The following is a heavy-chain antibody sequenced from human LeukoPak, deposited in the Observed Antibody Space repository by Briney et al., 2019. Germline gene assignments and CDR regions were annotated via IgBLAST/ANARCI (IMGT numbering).Heavy chain of an antibody. CDR3: ARMRASYDFWSGTPYYFDY. Sequence: GGSLRLSCAASGFTFSSYGMPWVRQAPGKGLEWVSYISSSGSTIYYADSVKGRFTISRDNAKNSLYLQMNSLRAEDTAVYYCARMRASYDFWSGTPYYFDYWGQGTLVTVSS. CDR2: ISSSGSTI. CDR1: GFTFSSYG. J-gene: IGHJ4*02. D-gene: IGHD3-3*01. V-gene: IGHV3-48*04.